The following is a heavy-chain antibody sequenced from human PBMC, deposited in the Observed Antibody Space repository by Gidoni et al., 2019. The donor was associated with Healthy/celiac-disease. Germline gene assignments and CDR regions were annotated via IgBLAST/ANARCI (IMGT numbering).Heavy chain of an antibody. J-gene: IGHJ6*02. Sequence: CPASGFTFSDYYMSWIRQAPGKGLEWVSYISSSSSYTNYADSVKGRFTISRDNAKNSLYLQMNSLRAEDTAVYYCARGGGPGIAVGGYYYYYGMDVWGQGTTVTVSS. CDR2: ISSSSSYT. D-gene: IGHD6-19*01. V-gene: IGHV3-11*05. CDR3: ARGGGPGIAVGGYYYYYGMDV. CDR1: GFTFSDYY.